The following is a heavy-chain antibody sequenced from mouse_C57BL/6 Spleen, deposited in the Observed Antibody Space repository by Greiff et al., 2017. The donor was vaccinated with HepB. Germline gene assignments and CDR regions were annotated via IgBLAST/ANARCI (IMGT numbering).Heavy chain of an antibody. CDR3: ARTTAIATVVDFDY. CDR2: IHPNSGST. Sequence: QVQLQQPGAELVKPGASVKLSCKASGYTFTSYWMHWVKQRPGQGLEWIGMIHPNSGSTNYNEKFKSKATLTVDKSSSTAYMQRSSLTSEDSAVYYCARTTAIATVVDFDYWGQGTTLTVSS. D-gene: IGHD1-1*01. CDR1: GYTFTSYW. V-gene: IGHV1-64*01. J-gene: IGHJ2*01.